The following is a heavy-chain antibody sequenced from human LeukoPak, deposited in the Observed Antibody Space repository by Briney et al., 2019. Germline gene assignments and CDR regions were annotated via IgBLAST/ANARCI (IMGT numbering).Heavy chain of an antibody. Sequence: SETPSLTCSVSGGSISSRSHYWGWIRQSPGKGLEWIGTIYCSGTTFYNPSLQSRVSISVDTSRNQFSLRLNSVTAADTAVYYCARRNDYDFWSGNQYYFDYWGQGTLVTVSS. CDR2: IYCSGTT. CDR1: GGSISSRSHY. V-gene: IGHV4-39*01. J-gene: IGHJ4*02. D-gene: IGHD3-3*01. CDR3: ARRNDYDFWSGNQYYFDY.